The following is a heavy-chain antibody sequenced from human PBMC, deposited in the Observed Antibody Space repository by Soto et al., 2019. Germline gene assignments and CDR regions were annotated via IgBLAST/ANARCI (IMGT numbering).Heavy chain of an antibody. CDR1: GYTFTSYG. J-gene: IGHJ4*02. V-gene: IGHV1-18*01. CDR2: ISAYNGNT. Sequence: ASVKVSCKASGYTFTSYGISWVRQAPGQGREWMGWISAYNGNTNYAQNLQGRVTMTTDTSTSTAYMELRSLRSDDTDVYYCESPRWGGRDVDYWGQGTLVTVSS. D-gene: IGHD3-16*01. CDR3: ESPRWGGRDVDY.